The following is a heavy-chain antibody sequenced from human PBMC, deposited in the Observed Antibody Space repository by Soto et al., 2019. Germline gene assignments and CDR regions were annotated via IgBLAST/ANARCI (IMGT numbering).Heavy chain of an antibody. CDR1: GGSISSYY. Sequence: SETLSLTCTVSGGSISSYYWSWIRQPPGKGLEWIGYIYYSGSTNYNPSLRSRVSMSIDTSKDQFSLKLKSVTAADTALYFCARQRTSVVTQAYFDVWGPGSLVTVSS. CDR3: ARQRTSVVTQAYFDV. J-gene: IGHJ4*02. D-gene: IGHD2-21*02. CDR2: IYYSGST. V-gene: IGHV4-59*08.